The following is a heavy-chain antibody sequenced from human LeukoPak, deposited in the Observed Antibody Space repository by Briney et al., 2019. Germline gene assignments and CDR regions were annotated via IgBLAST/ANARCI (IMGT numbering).Heavy chain of an antibody. J-gene: IGHJ4*02. D-gene: IGHD6-19*01. CDR1: GFTLSNYG. CDR2: MSYDGVNK. V-gene: IGHV3-30*03. Sequence: GGSLRLSCADTGFTLSNYGMHWVRQAPGKGLEWVAVMSYDGVNKYYADSVKGRFTISRDNSKNTLYLQMNSLRAEDTAVYYCARVKWLPQFAIDYWGQGTLVTVSS. CDR3: ARVKWLPQFAIDY.